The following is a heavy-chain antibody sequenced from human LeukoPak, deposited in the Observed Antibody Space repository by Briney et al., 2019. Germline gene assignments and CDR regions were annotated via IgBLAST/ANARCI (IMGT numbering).Heavy chain of an antibody. CDR1: GLTFSSYE. V-gene: IGHV3-48*03. Sequence: QPGGSLRLSCAASGLTFSSYEMNWVRQAPGKGLEWVSYISSSGSGIYYADSVKGRFTISRDNAKKSLYLQMHSLRAEDTAVYYCARDSHKFDSSGYYPDAFDIWGQGTMVTVSS. CDR2: ISSSGSGI. D-gene: IGHD3-22*01. J-gene: IGHJ3*02. CDR3: ARDSHKFDSSGYYPDAFDI.